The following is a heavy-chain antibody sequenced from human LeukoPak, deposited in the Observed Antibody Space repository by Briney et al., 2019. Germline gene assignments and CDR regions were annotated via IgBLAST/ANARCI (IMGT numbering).Heavy chain of an antibody. D-gene: IGHD3-10*01. J-gene: IGHJ5*02. CDR1: GGSISSSSYY. CDR2: IYYSGTT. Sequence: SETLSLTCTVSGGSISSSSYYWGWIRQPPGKGLEWIGSIYYSGTTYYNPSLKSRVTISVDTSKNQFSLKLTSVTAADTAVYYCARLDRGSGSYGGWFDPWGQGTLVTVSS. V-gene: IGHV4-39*01. CDR3: ARLDRGSGSYGGWFDP.